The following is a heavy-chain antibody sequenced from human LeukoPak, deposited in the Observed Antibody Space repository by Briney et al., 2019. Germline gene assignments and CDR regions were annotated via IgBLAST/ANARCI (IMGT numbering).Heavy chain of an antibody. D-gene: IGHD3-16*01. CDR1: GYTFTGYY. CDR3: ARVGAISHFHH. CDR2: INPNSGGT. J-gene: IGHJ1*01. V-gene: IGHV1-2*02. Sequence: ASVTVSCTASGYTFTGYYMHWVRQASGQGLEWMGWINPNSGGTDYAQKFQGRVTMTSDTSISTVYMELSRLRSDDTAMYYCARVGAISHFHHWGQGTLVTVSS.